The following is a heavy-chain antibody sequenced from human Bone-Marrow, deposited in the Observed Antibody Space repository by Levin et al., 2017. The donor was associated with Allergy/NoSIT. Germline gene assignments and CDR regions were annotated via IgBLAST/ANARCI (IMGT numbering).Heavy chain of an antibody. CDR1: FLPPLLFS. CDR3: ARDTGGWYFDR. J-gene: IGHJ5*02. V-gene: IGHV4-59*01. Sequence: LSLPFPFSFLPPLLFSLNWIRQTPGKGLEWIGYINHSGSTKYNPSLKSRVTISLSPSKNQFSLLLTSVTAADTAVYYCARDTGGWYFDRWGQGTLVTVSS. D-gene: IGHD3-16*01. CDR2: INHSGST.